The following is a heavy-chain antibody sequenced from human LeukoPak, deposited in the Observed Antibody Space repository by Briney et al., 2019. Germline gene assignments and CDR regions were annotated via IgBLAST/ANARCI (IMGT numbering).Heavy chain of an antibody. V-gene: IGHV3-20*04. CDR3: ARDYGGSAFDI. J-gene: IGHJ3*02. CDR2: INWNGGST. D-gene: IGHD4-23*01. CDR1: GFTFDDYG. Sequence: GGSLRLSCAASGFTFDDYGMSWVRQAPGKGLEWVFCINWNGGSTGYADSVKGRFTISRDNAKNSLYLQMNSLRAEDTALYYCARDYGGSAFDIWGQGTMVTVSS.